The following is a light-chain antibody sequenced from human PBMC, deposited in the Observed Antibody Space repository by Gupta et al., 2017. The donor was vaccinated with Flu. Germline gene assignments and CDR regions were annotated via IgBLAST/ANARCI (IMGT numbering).Light chain of an antibody. Sequence: PAFQSGTPKEKVTITCRASQNIGRHLNWYQQTPQQSLKFVIKYASQFVSGVPSRFSGCGSGTDFTLTIKSLEAEDAATYYCHQSYTLPPTFGPGTKVDIK. CDR1: QNIGRH. CDR2: YAS. CDR3: HQSYTLPPT. J-gene: IGKJ3*01. V-gene: IGKV6-21*01.